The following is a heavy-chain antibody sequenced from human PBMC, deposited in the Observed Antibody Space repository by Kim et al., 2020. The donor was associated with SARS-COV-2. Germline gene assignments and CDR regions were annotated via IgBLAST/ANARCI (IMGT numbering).Heavy chain of an antibody. Sequence: GGSLRLSCAASGFTFSSYDMSWVRQAPGKGLEWVSGISKSGDSTYYADSVKGRFTISRDNSKNTLYLQMNSLRAEDTAVYYCAKEYSSSSEGFWGQGTLVTVSS. CDR3: AKEYSSSSEGF. CDR2: ISKSGDST. D-gene: IGHD6-6*01. V-gene: IGHV3-23*01. J-gene: IGHJ4*02. CDR1: GFTFSSYD.